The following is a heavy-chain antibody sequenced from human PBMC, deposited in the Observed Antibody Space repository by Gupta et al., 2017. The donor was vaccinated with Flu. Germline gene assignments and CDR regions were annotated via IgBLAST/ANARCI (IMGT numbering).Heavy chain of an antibody. D-gene: IGHD3-22*01. CDR2: IYTSGST. V-gene: IGHV4-61*02. J-gene: IGHJ2*01. CDR1: GGPISSGSYY. CDR3: ARDEYYYDSSVDDAGGVNWYFDL. Sequence: QVQLQESGPGLVKPSQTLSLTCTVSGGPISSGSYYWSWIRQPAGKGLEWIGRIYTSGSTNYNPSLKSRVTISGDTSKNQFSLKLSSGTAADTAVYYWARDEYYYDSSVDDAGGVNWYFDLGGRGTMVTVSS.